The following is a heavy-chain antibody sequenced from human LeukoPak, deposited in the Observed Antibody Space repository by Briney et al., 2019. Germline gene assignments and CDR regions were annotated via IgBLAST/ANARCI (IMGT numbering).Heavy chain of an antibody. CDR1: GFTFSSYG. D-gene: IGHD6-13*01. CDR3: AKEGSAGSWQRELDY. V-gene: IGHV3-30*18. Sequence: PGRSLRLSCAASGFTFSSYGMHWVRQAPGKGLEWVAVIWYGGSNKYYADSVKGRFTISRDNSKNTLYLQMNSLRAEDTAVYYCAKEGSAGSWQRELDYWGQGTLVTVSS. CDR2: IWYGGSNK. J-gene: IGHJ4*02.